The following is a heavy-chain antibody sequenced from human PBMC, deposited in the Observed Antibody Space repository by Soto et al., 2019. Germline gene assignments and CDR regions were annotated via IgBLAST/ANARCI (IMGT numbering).Heavy chain of an antibody. D-gene: IGHD3-22*01. J-gene: IGHJ4*02. CDR3: AIDRTYSTAYYHFFDI. CDR2: ISSGGTI. CDR1: GFTFSAYD. V-gene: IGHV3-48*01. Sequence: EVQLVESGGGLVQPGGSLRLSCTASGFTFSAYDMNWVRQAPGKGLEWVSYISSGGTIHYADAVQGRFTISRDNARNSLYLQMNSLGAEDSAVYYCAIDRTYSTAYYHFFDIWGQGTLVTVSP.